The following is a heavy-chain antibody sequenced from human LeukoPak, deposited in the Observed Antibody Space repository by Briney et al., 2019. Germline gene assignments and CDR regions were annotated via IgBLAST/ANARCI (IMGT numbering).Heavy chain of an antibody. D-gene: IGHD2-15*01. CDR3: AHDTVDCSGGSCYRSC. CDR1: GFIFSSYS. J-gene: IGHJ4*02. CDR2: ISSGSSYT. V-gene: IGHV3-21*01. Sequence: GGSLRLSCVASGFIFSSYSMNWVRQAPGKGLEWVSSISSGSSYTHYADSVKGRFTISRDNAKNSLYLQMNSLRAEDTAVYYCAHDTVDCSGGSCYRSCWGQGTLVTVSS.